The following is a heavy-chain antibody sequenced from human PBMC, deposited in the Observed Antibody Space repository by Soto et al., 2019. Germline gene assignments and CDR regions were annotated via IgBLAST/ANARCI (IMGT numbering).Heavy chain of an antibody. Sequence: QVQLVQSGAEVKKPGSSVKVSCKASGGTFSSYAISWVRQAPGQGLEWMGGIISIFGTADYAQKFQGRVTFXADESTSTAYMELSSLRSEDTAVYYCARRDYDSSGYYDLGYWGQGTLVTVSS. D-gene: IGHD3-22*01. J-gene: IGHJ4*02. CDR2: IISIFGTA. V-gene: IGHV1-69*12. CDR1: GGTFSSYA. CDR3: ARRDYDSSGYYDLGY.